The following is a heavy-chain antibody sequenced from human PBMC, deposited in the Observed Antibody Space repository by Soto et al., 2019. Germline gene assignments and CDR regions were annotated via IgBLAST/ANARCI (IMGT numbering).Heavy chain of an antibody. V-gene: IGHV4-59*12. J-gene: IGHJ4*02. D-gene: IGHD3-22*01. CDR2: LYYNGGT. Sequence: SGTLSLTCTVSGGSISSYYWSWSRQLPGKGLEWIGCLYYNGGTTYNPSLKSRVTISVDTSKNQFSLKLSSVTAADTSVYYCARDGDYYDSSGYYWRYFDYWGQGTLVTVS. CDR3: ARDGDYYDSSGYYWRYFDY. CDR1: GGSISSYY.